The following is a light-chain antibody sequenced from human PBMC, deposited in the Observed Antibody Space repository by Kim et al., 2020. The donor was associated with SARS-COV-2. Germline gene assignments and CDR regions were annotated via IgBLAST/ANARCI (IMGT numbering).Light chain of an antibody. V-gene: IGKV1-5*03. CDR3: QEYSSHS. CDR1: QSIDTR. Sequence: DIQMTQSPSTLSASVGDRVTITCRASQSIDTRLAWYQQKPGKAPRLLIYKTYTLERGVPPRFGGTGSGTEFTLTISGLQPDDFATYYCQEYSSHSFGQGTKVDNQ. CDR2: KTY. J-gene: IGKJ1*01.